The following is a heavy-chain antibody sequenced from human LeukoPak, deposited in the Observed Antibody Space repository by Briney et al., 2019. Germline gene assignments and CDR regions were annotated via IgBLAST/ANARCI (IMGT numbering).Heavy chain of an antibody. CDR3: ARGRSTWCFDY. V-gene: IGHV3-21*01. CDR2: ISSSNSYI. J-gene: IGHJ4*02. Sequence: PGGSLRLSCAAAGFTFSSYSMNWVRQAPGKGLEWVSYISSSNSYIYYADSVKGRFTISRDNAKNSLYLQMNSLRAEDTAVYYCARGRSTWCFDYWGQGTLVTVSS. CDR1: GFTFSSYS. D-gene: IGHD6-13*01.